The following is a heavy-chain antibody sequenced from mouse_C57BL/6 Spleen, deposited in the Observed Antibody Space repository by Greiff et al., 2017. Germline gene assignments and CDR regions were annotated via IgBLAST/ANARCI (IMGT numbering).Heavy chain of an antibody. J-gene: IGHJ1*03. CDR3: ARGITTVVRYFDV. V-gene: IGHV1-52*01. D-gene: IGHD1-1*01. Sequence: VQLQQPGAELVRPGSSVKLSCKASGYTFTSYWMHWVKQRPIQGLEWIGNIDPSDSETHYNQKFKDKATLTVDKSSSTAYMQLSSLTSEDSAVYYCARGITTVVRYFDVWGTGTTVTVSS. CDR1: GYTFTSYW. CDR2: IDPSDSET.